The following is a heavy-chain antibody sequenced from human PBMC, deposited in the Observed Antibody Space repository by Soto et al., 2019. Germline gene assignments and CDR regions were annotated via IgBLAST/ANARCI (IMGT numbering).Heavy chain of an antibody. CDR1: GGSIDNTGYS. J-gene: IGHJ4*02. V-gene: IGHV4-31*03. D-gene: IGHD6-19*01. CDR3: SRGGGGWKALNYFDS. CDR2: INDRADT. Sequence: QVQLQESGPGLVKPSQTLSLTCTVSGGSIDNTGYSWTWIRQRPGRGLEWLGYINDRADTYYTPSLRSRGTISLSTAQNYFTVWLASGSAGYAGIDSCSRGGGGWKALNYFDSLGQGILVTVAS.